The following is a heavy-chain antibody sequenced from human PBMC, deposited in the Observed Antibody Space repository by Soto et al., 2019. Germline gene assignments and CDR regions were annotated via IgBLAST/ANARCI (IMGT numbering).Heavy chain of an antibody. Sequence: SETLSLTCTVSGGSISNYYWGWIRQPPGKGLEWIGSIFYSGSTYYNPPLKSRVTISVDTSKNQFSLKVKSVTGADTAVYYCARGGLYYYGSGSYYNDWFDPWGQGTLVTVSS. V-gene: IGHV4-39*07. CDR2: IFYSGST. D-gene: IGHD3-10*01. CDR3: ARGGLYYYGSGSYYNDWFDP. CDR1: GGSISNYY. J-gene: IGHJ5*02.